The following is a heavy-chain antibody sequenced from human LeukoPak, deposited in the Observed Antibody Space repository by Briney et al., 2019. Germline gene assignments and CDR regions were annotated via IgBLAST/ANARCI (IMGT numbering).Heavy chain of an antibody. J-gene: IGHJ4*02. CDR1: GFNFSSYG. V-gene: IGHV3-30*18. D-gene: IGHD2-2*01. CDR3: AKHHCSSISCHGRSSGDFDY. CDR2: ICCDGSNK. Sequence: GGSLRLSCAASGFNFSSYGMHWVRQAPGKGLVWVSVICCDGSNKDYADSVKGRFTISRDNSKNTLYLQMNSLRDEDTAVYYCAKHHCSSISCHGRSSGDFDYWGQGTLVTVSS.